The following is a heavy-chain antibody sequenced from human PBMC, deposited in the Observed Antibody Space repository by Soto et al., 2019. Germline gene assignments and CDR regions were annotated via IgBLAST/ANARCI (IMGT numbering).Heavy chain of an antibody. CDR3: AKSLVEWELLGFFDY. V-gene: IGHV3-30*18. Sequence: QVQLVESGGGVVQPGRSLRLSCAASGFTFSSYGMHWVRQAPGKGLEWVAVISYDGSNKYYADSVKGRFTISRDNSKNTLYLQMNSLRAEDTAVYYCAKSLVEWELLGFFDYWGQGTLVNVSS. J-gene: IGHJ4*02. D-gene: IGHD1-26*01. CDR2: ISYDGSNK. CDR1: GFTFSSYG.